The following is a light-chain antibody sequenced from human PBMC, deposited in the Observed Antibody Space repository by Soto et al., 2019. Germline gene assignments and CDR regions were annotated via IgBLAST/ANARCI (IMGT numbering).Light chain of an antibody. Sequence: DIQLNRAVSGLSVAVGDSGTITCKASQDINKNLIWYQQKPGKAPKLLIYDASDLETGVPSRFSGSGSGTGFTFTISSLQPEDFATYNCQQYESLPLTFGQGTRLEIK. J-gene: IGKJ5*01. CDR3: QQYESLPLT. CDR2: DAS. V-gene: IGKV1-33*01. CDR1: QDINKN.